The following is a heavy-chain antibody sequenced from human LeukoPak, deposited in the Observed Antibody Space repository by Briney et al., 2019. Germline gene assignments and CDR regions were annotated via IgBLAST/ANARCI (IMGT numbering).Heavy chain of an antibody. D-gene: IGHD2-2*01. CDR3: ARQGTSDYYYYYYMDV. V-gene: IGHV3-20*04. J-gene: IGHJ6*03. Sequence: GGSLRLSCAASGFTFGDYGMSWVRQAPGKGLEWVSGTNWNGGSTGYADSVKGRFTISRDNAKNSLYLQMNSLRAEDTALYYCARQGTSDYYYYYYMDVWGKGTTVTVSS. CDR2: TNWNGGST. CDR1: GFTFGDYG.